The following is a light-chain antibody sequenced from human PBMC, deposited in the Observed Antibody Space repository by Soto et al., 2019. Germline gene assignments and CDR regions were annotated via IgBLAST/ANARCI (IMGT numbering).Light chain of an antibody. CDR2: EVT. J-gene: IGLJ3*02. CDR1: SSDVGGYNY. CDR3: KSFAGNNYLM. Sequence: QSALTQPPSASGSPGQSVTISCTGTSSDVGGYNYVSWYQQHPGKAPKLLIYEVTKRASGVPDRFSGSKSGNTASLTVSGLRAEDEADYYCKSFAGNNYLMFGGGTQLTVL. V-gene: IGLV2-8*01.